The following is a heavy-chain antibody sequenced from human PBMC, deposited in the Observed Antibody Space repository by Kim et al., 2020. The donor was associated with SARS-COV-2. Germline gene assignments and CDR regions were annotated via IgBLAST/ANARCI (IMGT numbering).Heavy chain of an antibody. CDR3: ARPTTEGWFDP. CDR1: GGSISSGGYY. Sequence: SETLSLTCTVSGGSISSGGYYWSWIRQHPGKGLEWIGYIYYSGSTYYNPSLKSRVTISVDTSKNQFSLKLSSVTAADTAVYYCARPTTEGWFDPWGQGTLVTVSS. CDR2: IYYSGST. V-gene: IGHV4-31*03. J-gene: IGHJ5*02.